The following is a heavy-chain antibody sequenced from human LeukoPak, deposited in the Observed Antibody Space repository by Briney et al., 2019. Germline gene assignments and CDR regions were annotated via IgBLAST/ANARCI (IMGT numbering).Heavy chain of an antibody. V-gene: IGHV4-61*05. J-gene: IGHJ3*02. CDR2: IYYSGST. CDR3: ARSPYSNFQMWAFDI. CDR1: GGSISSSSYY. D-gene: IGHD4-11*01. Sequence: SETLSLTCTVSGGSISSSSYYWGWIRQPPGKGLEWIGYIYYSGSTNYNPSLKSRVTISVDTSKNQFSLKLSSVTAADTAVYYCARSPYSNFQMWAFDIWGQGTMVTVSS.